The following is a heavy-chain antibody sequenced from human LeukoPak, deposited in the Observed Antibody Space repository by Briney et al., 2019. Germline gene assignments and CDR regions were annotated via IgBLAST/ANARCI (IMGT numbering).Heavy chain of an antibody. J-gene: IGHJ6*03. CDR2: IYYSRST. V-gene: IGHV4-39*01. CDR1: GGSISSSSYY. D-gene: IGHD3-3*01. CDR3: ARSPDDFWSGYPYYYYYMDV. Sequence: SETLSLTCTVSGGSISSSSYYWGWIRQPPGKGLEWIGSIYYSRSTYYNPSLKSRVTISVDTSKNQFSLKLSSVTAADTAVYYCARSPDDFWSGYPYYYYYMDVWGKGTTVTVSS.